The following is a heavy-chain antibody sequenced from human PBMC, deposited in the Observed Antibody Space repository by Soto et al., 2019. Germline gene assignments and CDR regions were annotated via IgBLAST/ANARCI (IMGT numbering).Heavy chain of an antibody. V-gene: IGHV1-69*02. CDR3: ARLVVVPAAMMFGGDAFDI. CDR1: GGTFSSYT. J-gene: IGHJ3*02. CDR2: IIPILGIA. Sequence: SVKVSCKASGGTFSSYTISWVRQAPGQGLEWMGRIIPILGIANYAQKYQGRVTITADKSTSTAYMELSSLRSEDTAVFYCARLVVVPAAMMFGGDAFDIWGQGTMVTVSS. D-gene: IGHD2-2*01.